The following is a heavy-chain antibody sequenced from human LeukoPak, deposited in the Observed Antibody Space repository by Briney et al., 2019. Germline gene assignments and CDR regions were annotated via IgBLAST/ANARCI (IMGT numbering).Heavy chain of an antibody. D-gene: IGHD3-22*01. CDR1: GGSINSYY. Sequence: SETLSLTCTVSGGSINSYYWSWIRQPPGKGLEWIAYIYYSGSTNYNPSLKSRVSISIDTSRNRFSLKLSSVTAADTAVYYCAGFIYYYDGSGYYQFDYWGQGTLVTVSS. V-gene: IGHV4-59*01. CDR3: AGFIYYYDGSGYYQFDY. CDR2: IYYSGST. J-gene: IGHJ4*02.